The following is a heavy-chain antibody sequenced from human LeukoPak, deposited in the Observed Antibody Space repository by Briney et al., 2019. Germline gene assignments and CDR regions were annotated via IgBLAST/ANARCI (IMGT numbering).Heavy chain of an antibody. D-gene: IGHD3-22*01. CDR2: NSAYNGNT. Sequence: ASVKVSCKASGYTFTSYGISWVRQAPGQGLEWMGWNSAYNGNTNYAQKLQGRVTMTTDTSTSTAYMELRSLRSDDTAVYYCARGLFYYDSSGYYPFDYWGQGTLVTVSS. CDR1: GYTFTSYG. J-gene: IGHJ4*02. V-gene: IGHV1-18*01. CDR3: ARGLFYYDSSGYYPFDY.